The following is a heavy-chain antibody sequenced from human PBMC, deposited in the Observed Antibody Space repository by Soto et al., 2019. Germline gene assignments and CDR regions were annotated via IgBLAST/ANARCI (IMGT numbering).Heavy chain of an antibody. CDR3: ARLKLNGATHYDYGMDV. CDR2: IDPSDSYT. J-gene: IGHJ6*02. CDR1: GYSFTSYW. Sequence: GESLKISGKGSGYSFTSYWISWVRQMPGKGLEWMGRIDPSDSYTNYSPSFQGHVTISADKSISTAYLQWRSLKASDTAMYYCARLKLNGATHYDYGMDVCGQGTTVPVS. D-gene: IGHD5-12*01. V-gene: IGHV5-10-1*01.